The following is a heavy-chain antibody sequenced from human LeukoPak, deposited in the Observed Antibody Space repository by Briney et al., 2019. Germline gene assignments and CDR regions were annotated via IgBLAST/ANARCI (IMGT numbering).Heavy chain of an antibody. CDR1: GDSFSSNSAA. J-gene: IGHJ5*02. V-gene: IGHV6-1*01. D-gene: IGHD6-19*01. CDR2: TYYRSKLYN. Sequence: SQTLSLTCAISGDSFSSNSAAWDWLRQSPSRGLEWLGSTYYRSKLYNDYAVSVKSRITINPDTSKNQFSLQLNSVTPEDTAVYYCAREPGPAGYSSGWYWFDPWGQGTLVTVSS. CDR3: AREPGPAGYSSGWYWFDP.